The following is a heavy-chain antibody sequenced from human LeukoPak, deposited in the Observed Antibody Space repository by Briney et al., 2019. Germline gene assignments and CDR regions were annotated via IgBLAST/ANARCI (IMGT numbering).Heavy chain of an antibody. CDR2: INPNNGGA. D-gene: IGHD1-14*01. V-gene: IGHV1-2*02. CDR3: VRGTAYYFDY. Sequence: ASVKVSCKASGYTFTGYYMHWVRQAPGQGLEWMGWINPNNGGANYAQNFQGRVTMTRDTSISTAYMELSRLRSDDTAAYYCVRGTAYYFDYWGQGTLVTVS. CDR1: GYTFTGYY. J-gene: IGHJ4*02.